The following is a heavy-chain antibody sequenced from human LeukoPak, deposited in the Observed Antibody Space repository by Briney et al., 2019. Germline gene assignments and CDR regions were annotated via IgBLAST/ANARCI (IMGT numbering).Heavy chain of an antibody. D-gene: IGHD2-8*01. J-gene: IGHJ4*02. CDR1: GYSISSGYY. V-gene: IGHV4-38-2*02. Sequence: SETLSLTCTVSGYSISSGYYVCGSRQPPGKGGEWIGSIYHSGSTYYNPTRKSRVTISVDTSKTQFAMKLSSVTAADTAVYDCARDATKYCTNGVCYIYYYWGQATLVTVSS. CDR3: ARDATKYCTNGVCYIYYY. CDR2: IYHSGST.